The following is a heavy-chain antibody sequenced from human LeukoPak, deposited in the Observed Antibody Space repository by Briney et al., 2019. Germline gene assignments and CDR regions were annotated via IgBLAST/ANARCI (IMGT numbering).Heavy chain of an antibody. CDR3: AKGVHTTVITLFDY. J-gene: IGHJ4*02. Sequence: PGGSLRLSCSASGFTFSNYAMSWVRQAPGKGLEWVSAINDGVGRAFYADAVRGRFTISRDNSQNTLYLQMNSLRAEDTAIYYCAKGVHTTVITLFDYWGQGTLVTVSS. CDR2: INDGVGRA. V-gene: IGHV3-23*01. CDR1: GFTFSNYA. D-gene: IGHD4-23*01.